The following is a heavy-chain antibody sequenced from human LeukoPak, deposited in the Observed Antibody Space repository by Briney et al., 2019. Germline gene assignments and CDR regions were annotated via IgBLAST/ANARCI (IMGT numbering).Heavy chain of an antibody. D-gene: IGHD3-22*01. J-gene: IGHJ3*02. Sequence: PGESLKISCKGSGYSFTSYWIGWVRQMPGKGLEWMGIIYPGDSDTRYSPSLQGQVTISADKSISTDYLQWSSLKASDTAMYYCARAYSSGYYPDQAFDIWGQGTMVTVSS. CDR2: IYPGDSDT. CDR3: ARAYSSGYYPDQAFDI. V-gene: IGHV5-51*01. CDR1: GYSFTSYW.